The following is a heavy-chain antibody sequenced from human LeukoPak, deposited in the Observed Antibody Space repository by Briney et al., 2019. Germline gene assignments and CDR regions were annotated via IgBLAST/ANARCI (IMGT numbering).Heavy chain of an antibody. J-gene: IGHJ5*02. D-gene: IGHD6-6*01. CDR3: AREGSIRLWSREFDP. Sequence: GASVKVSCKASGYTFTSYGISWVRQAPGQGLERMGWISAYNGNTNYAQKLQGRVTMTTDTSTSTAYMELRSLRSDDTAVYYCAREGSIRLWSREFDPWGQGTLVTVSS. V-gene: IGHV1-18*01. CDR2: ISAYNGNT. CDR1: GYTFTSYG.